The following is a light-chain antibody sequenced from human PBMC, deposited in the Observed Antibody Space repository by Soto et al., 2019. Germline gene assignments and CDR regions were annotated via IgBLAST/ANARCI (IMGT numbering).Light chain of an antibody. CDR1: SSDVGGYNF. J-gene: IGLJ3*02. CDR2: EVS. CDR3: SSYTTIVARYWV. V-gene: IGLV2-14*01. Sequence: QSALTQPASVSGSPGQSITISCTGTSSDVGGYNFVSWYQQHPGKAPKLMIYEVSNRPSGVSNRFSGSKSANTASLTISGLQPEDEADYYCSSYTTIVARYWVFGGGTQLTVL.